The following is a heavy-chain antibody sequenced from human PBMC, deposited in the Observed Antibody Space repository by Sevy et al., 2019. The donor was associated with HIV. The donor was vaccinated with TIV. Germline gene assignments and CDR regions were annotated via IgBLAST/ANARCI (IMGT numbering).Heavy chain of an antibody. D-gene: IGHD3-3*01. CDR2: IYYSGST. Sequence: SETLSLTCTVSGGSISSYYWSWIRQPPGKGLEWIGYIYYSGSTNYNPSLKSRVTISVDTSKNQFSLKLSSVTAADTAEYYCARLLRDDFWYYYIDVRGKGTTVTVSS. V-gene: IGHV4-59*08. CDR1: GGSISSYY. J-gene: IGHJ6*03. CDR3: ARLLRDDFWYYYIDV.